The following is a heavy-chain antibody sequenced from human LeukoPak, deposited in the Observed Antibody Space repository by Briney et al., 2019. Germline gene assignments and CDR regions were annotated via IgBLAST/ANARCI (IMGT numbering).Heavy chain of an antibody. CDR3: ARDWGLINFYFDY. CDR1: GFTFSDFH. Sequence: GGSLRLSCAASGFTFSDFHMAWIRQAPGKGLEWVSYITGSTRTIYYADSVKGRFTISRDNAKNTLYLQMDSLRAEDTAVYYCARDWGLINFYFDYWGHGTLVTVSS. D-gene: IGHD3-10*01. J-gene: IGHJ4*01. CDR2: ITGSTRTI. V-gene: IGHV3-11*01.